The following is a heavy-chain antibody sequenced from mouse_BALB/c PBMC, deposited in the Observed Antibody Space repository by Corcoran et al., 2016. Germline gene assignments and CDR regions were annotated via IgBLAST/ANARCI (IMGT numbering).Heavy chain of an antibody. J-gene: IGHJ2*01. D-gene: IGHD1-1*02. CDR2: IKQDGSEK. Sequence: EVQLVESGGGLVQPGGSLRLSCAASGFTFSSYWMSWVRQAPGKGLEWVGNIKQDGSEKEDLDSVKGRFTISRDDAKNLLYLQMTSLRAEDTAGYYCARGIVVVVALPYFDYWGQGTLVTVSS. V-gene: IGHV5-17*01. CDR3: ARGIVVVVALPYFDY. CDR1: GFTFSSYW.